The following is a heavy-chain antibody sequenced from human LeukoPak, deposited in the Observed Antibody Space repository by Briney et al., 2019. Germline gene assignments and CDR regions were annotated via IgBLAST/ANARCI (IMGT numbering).Heavy chain of an antibody. CDR1: GFTFSDYY. D-gene: IGHD3-16*02. Sequence: PGGSLRLSCAASGFTFSDYYMSWIRQAPGKGLEWVAVISYDGSIKYYADSVKGRFTISRDNSKNTLYLQMNSLRAEDTAVYYCAKGAMITFGGVIVYTDYWGQGTLVTVSS. J-gene: IGHJ4*02. CDR2: ISYDGSIK. V-gene: IGHV3-30*18. CDR3: AKGAMITFGGVIVYTDY.